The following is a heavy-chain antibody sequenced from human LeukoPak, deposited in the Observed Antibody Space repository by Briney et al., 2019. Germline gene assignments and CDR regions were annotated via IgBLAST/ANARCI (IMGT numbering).Heavy chain of an antibody. Sequence: SETLSLTCAVYGGSFSGYYWSWIRQPPGKGLEWIGEINHSGSTNYNPSLKSRVTISVDTSKNQFSLKLSSVTAADTAVYYCARERAATASRRWFDPWGQGTLVTVSS. D-gene: IGHD1-26*01. V-gene: IGHV4-34*01. CDR2: INHSGST. J-gene: IGHJ5*02. CDR3: ARERAATASRRWFDP. CDR1: GGSFSGYY.